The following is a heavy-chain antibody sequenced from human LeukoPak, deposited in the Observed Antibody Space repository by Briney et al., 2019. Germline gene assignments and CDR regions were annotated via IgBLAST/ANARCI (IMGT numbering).Heavy chain of an antibody. CDR1: GGSISSYY. Sequence: SETLSLTCTVSGGSISSYYWSWIRQPPGKGLEWIGYIYYSGSTDYNPSLKSRVTISVDTSKNQFSLKLSSVTAADTAVYYCARGVLLWFGELVEGFYFDYWGQGTLVTVSS. D-gene: IGHD3-10*01. J-gene: IGHJ4*02. V-gene: IGHV4-59*01. CDR2: IYYSGST. CDR3: ARGVLLWFGELVEGFYFDY.